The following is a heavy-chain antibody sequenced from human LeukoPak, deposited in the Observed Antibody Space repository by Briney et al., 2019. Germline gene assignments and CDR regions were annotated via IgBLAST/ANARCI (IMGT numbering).Heavy chain of an antibody. CDR1: GYTFTSYD. J-gene: IGHJ4*02. CDR2: MNPNSGNT. V-gene: IGHV1-8*03. Sequence: ASVKVSCKASGYTFTSYDINWVRQATGQGLEWMGWMNPNSGNTGYAQKFQGRVTITRNTSISTAYMELSSLRSEDTAVYYCAREVYYDISGYYNWGQGTLVTVSS. D-gene: IGHD3-22*01. CDR3: AREVYYDISGYYN.